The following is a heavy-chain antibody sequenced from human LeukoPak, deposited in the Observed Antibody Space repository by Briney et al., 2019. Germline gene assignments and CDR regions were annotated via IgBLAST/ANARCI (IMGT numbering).Heavy chain of an antibody. CDR1: GFTFSSYA. CDR2: ISGSVGST. V-gene: IGHV3-23*01. CDR3: AKEGGPLSGWYFY. Sequence: GSLRLSCAASGFTFSSYAMSWVRQAPGKGLEWVSAISGSVGSTYYAASVQGRFTISRDNSKNRTYLQMNSLRAEDTAVYYCAKEGGPLSGWYFYWGQGTLVTVSS. D-gene: IGHD6-19*01. J-gene: IGHJ4*02.